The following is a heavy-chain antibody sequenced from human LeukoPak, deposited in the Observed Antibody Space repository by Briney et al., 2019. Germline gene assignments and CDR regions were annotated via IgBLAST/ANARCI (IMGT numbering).Heavy chain of an antibody. CDR1: GYTFTSYY. J-gene: IGHJ4*01. D-gene: IGHD2-15*01. CDR2: IIPSAGRT. CDR3: AREYSGGNFDY. Sequence: ASVKVSCKASGYTFTSYYMHWVRQAPGQGLEWMGIIIPSAGRTNYAQKFWGRVSMTTDMSTSTVYMELSSLRSEDTAVYYCAREYSGGNFDYWGQGTLVTVSS. V-gene: IGHV1-46*01.